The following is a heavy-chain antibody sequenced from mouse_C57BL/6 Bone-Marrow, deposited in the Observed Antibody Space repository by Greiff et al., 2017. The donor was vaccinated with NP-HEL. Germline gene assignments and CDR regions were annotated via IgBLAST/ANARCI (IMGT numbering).Heavy chain of an antibody. Sequence: EVQLVESGPGLVKPSQSLSLTCSVTGYSITSGYYWNRIRQFPGNKLEWMGYISYDGSNNYNPSLKNRISITRDTSKNQFFLKLNSVTTEDTATYYCARETWRNAMDYWGQGTSVTVSS. J-gene: IGHJ4*01. V-gene: IGHV3-6*01. CDR3: ARETWRNAMDY. CDR1: GYSITSGYY. CDR2: ISYDGSN.